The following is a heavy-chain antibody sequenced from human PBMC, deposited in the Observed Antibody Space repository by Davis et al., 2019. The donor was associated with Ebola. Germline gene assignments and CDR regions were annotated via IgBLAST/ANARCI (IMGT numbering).Heavy chain of an antibody. D-gene: IGHD3-22*01. J-gene: IGHJ4*02. CDR2: INHSGST. V-gene: IGHV4-34*01. CDR1: GGSFSGYY. Sequence: PSETLSLTCAVYGGSFSGYYWSWIRQPPGKGLEWIGEINHSGSTNYNPSLKSRVTISVDTSKNQFSLKLSSVTAADTAVYYCARGGDSTGYPFDCWGQGTLVTVSS. CDR3: ARGGDSTGYPFDC.